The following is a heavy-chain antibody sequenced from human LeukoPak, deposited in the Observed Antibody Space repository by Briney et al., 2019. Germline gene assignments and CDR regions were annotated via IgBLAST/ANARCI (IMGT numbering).Heavy chain of an antibody. D-gene: IGHD2-8*01. Sequence: PGGSLRLSCAASGFTFDDYAMSWVRQAPGKGLEWVSGINWNGGRTDYADSVKGRFTISRDNAKISLYLQMNSLRAEDTALYYCARESNGFDYWGQGTLVTVSS. J-gene: IGHJ4*02. CDR3: ARESNGFDY. CDR2: INWNGGRT. V-gene: IGHV3-20*04. CDR1: GFTFDDYA.